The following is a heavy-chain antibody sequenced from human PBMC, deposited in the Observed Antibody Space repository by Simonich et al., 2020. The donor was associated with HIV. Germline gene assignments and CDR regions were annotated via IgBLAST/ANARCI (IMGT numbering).Heavy chain of an antibody. CDR2: INPNIGGP. Sequence: QVQLVQSGAEVKKPGASVKVSCKASGYRFTGFYMHWVRQAPGQGLGWLGRINPNIGGPDYAQNFQGRVTLTSDTSISTAYMELSGLRSDDTAVYYCASGMMGFDYWGQGTLVTVS. CDR1: GYRFTGFY. D-gene: IGHD3-16*01. V-gene: IGHV1-2*06. CDR3: ASGMMGFDY. J-gene: IGHJ4*02.